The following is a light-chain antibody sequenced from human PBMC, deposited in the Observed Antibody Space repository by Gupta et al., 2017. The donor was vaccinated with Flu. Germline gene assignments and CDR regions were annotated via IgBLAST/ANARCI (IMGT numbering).Light chain of an antibody. V-gene: IGLV1-51*02. J-gene: IGLJ3*02. CDR1: SSNIGSNP. CDR2: END. Sequence: VTISCSGTSSNIGSNPGSWFQRLPGTAPKLLIYENDKRPLGIPDRFAGSKSGTSATLGITGLQTGDEADYFCGTWDGSLKGGVFGGGTKVTAL. CDR3: GTWDGSLKGGV.